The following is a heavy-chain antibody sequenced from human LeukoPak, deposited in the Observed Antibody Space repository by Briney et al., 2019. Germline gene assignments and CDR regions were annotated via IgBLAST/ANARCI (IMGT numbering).Heavy chain of an antibody. CDR2: ISYDGSNK. D-gene: IGHD3-10*01. Sequence: GGSLRLSCAASGFTFSSYAMHWVRQAPGKGLEWVAVISYDGSNKYYADSVKGRFTISRDNSKNTLYLQMNSLRAEDTAVYYCARDRSGFLWFGEFGGMDVWGQGTTVTVSS. J-gene: IGHJ6*02. CDR1: GFTFSSYA. CDR3: ARDRSGFLWFGEFGGMDV. V-gene: IGHV3-30*04.